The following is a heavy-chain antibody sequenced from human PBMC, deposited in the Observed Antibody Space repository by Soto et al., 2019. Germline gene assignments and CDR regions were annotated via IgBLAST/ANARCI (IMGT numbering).Heavy chain of an antibody. Sequence: QLQLQESGPGLVKPSETLSLTCTVSGGSISSSSYYWGWIRQPPGKGLEWIGSIYYSGSTYYNPSLKSRVTIAVDTSKNQFSVKLSSVTAADTAVYYCAGTFVLRYDPFDYWGQGTLVTVSS. CDR2: IYYSGST. D-gene: IGHD3-9*01. J-gene: IGHJ4*02. V-gene: IGHV4-39*01. CDR1: GGSISSSSYY. CDR3: AGTFVLRYDPFDY.